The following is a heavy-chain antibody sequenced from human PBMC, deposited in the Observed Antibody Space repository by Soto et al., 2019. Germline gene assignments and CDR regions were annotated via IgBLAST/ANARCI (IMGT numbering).Heavy chain of an antibody. CDR1: GFTFSSYA. V-gene: IGHV3-64D*08. CDR3: VKDSNSGSFRDFDY. J-gene: IGHJ4*02. D-gene: IGHD1-26*01. CDR2: ISSNGGST. Sequence: PGGSLRLSCSASGFTFSSYAMHWVRQAPGKGLEYASAISSNGGSTYYADSVKGRFTISRDNSKNTLYLQMSSLRAEDTAVYYCVKDSNSGSFRDFDYWGQGTLVPVSS.